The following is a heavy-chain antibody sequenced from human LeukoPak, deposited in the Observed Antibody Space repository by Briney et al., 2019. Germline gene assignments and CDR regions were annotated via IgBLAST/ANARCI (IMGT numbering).Heavy chain of an antibody. CDR1: GGSIGSSGFY. Sequence: SETLSLTCKVSGGSIGSSGFYWGWIRQPPGKGLEWIGSIYYPENTHYNPSLESRVSISVDTSNYQVSPTLSSVTATDTAVYYCGRHVSSGWDYYNGLDVWGQGTTVIVSS. V-gene: IGHV4-39*01. CDR2: IYYPENT. J-gene: IGHJ6*02. CDR3: GRHVSSGWDYYNGLDV. D-gene: IGHD6-19*01.